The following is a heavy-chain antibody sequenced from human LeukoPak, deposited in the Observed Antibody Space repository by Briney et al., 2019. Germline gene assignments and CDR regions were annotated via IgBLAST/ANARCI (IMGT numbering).Heavy chain of an antibody. CDR3: ARDPYDILTGYSLGYFDY. V-gene: IGHV3-30*02. J-gene: IGHJ4*02. CDR1: GFTFSSYG. Sequence: GGSLRLPCAASGFTFSSYGMHWVRQAPGKGLEWVAFIRYDGSNKYYADSVKGRFTISRDNSKNTLYLQMNSLRAEDTAVYYCARDPYDILTGYSLGYFDYWGQGTLVTVSS. CDR2: IRYDGSNK. D-gene: IGHD3-9*01.